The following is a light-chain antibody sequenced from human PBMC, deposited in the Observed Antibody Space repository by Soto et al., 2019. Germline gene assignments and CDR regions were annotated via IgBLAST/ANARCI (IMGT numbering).Light chain of an antibody. Sequence: EIVLTQSQVTLSVSPGESATLSCRASQSVSSNLAWYQQKPGQAPRLLIYGASNRATGIPDRFSGSGSGTDFTLTISRLEPEDFAVYYCQQYGSSGTFGQGTK. CDR1: QSVSSN. CDR2: GAS. J-gene: IGKJ1*01. CDR3: QQYGSSGT. V-gene: IGKV3-20*01.